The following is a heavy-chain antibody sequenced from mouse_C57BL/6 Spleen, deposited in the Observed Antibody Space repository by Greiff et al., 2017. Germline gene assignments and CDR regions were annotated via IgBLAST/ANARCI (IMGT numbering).Heavy chain of an antibody. Sequence: LVESGPELVKPGASVKISCKATGYTFTGYWIEWVKQRPGHGLEWIGEILPGSGSTNYNEKFKGKATFTADTSSNTAYMQLSSLTTEDSAIYYCARLGVYYYGSSSFDYWGQGTTLTVSS. D-gene: IGHD1-1*01. CDR2: ILPGSGST. CDR1: GYTFTGYW. V-gene: IGHV1-9*01. CDR3: ARLGVYYYGSSSFDY. J-gene: IGHJ2*01.